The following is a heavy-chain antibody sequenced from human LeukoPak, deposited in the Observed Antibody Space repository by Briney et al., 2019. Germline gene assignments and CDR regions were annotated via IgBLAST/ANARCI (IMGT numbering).Heavy chain of an antibody. CDR3: ARDPADRIAALN. D-gene: IGHD6-6*01. CDR2: IYIDGTT. Sequence: GGSLRLSCAASGFTFSSYWMSWVRQAPGKGLEWVSVIYIDGTTYYGDSVKGRFTISRDNSKNTLYLQMNSLRAEDTAVYYCARDPADRIAALNWGQGTLVTVSS. CDR1: GFTFSSYW. V-gene: IGHV3-66*02. J-gene: IGHJ4*02.